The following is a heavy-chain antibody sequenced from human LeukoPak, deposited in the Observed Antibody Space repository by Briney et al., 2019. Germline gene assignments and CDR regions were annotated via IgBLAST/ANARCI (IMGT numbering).Heavy chain of an antibody. CDR2: IIPIFGTA. J-gene: IGHJ4*02. CDR3: ARGLSFAVPFDY. Sequence: SVKVSCKASGGTFSSYAISWVRQAPGQGLEWMGGIIPIFGTANYAQKFQGRVTITVDESTSTAYMELSSLRSEDTAVYYCARGLSFAVPFDYWGQGTLVTVSS. V-gene: IGHV1-69*13. D-gene: IGHD2/OR15-2a*01. CDR1: GGTFSSYA.